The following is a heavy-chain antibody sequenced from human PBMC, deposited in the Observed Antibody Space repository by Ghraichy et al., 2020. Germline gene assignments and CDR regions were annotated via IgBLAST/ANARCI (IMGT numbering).Heavy chain of an antibody. D-gene: IGHD4-23*01. V-gene: IGHV3-21*01. CDR1: GFTFSSYS. J-gene: IGHJ6*02. Sequence: GGSLRLSCAASGFTFSSYSMNWVRQAPGKGLEWVSSISSSSSYIYYADSVKGRFTISRDNAKNSLYLQMNSLRAEDTAVYYCARDDGKVSGYYYGMDVWGQGTTVTVSS. CDR3: ARDDGKVSGYYYGMDV. CDR2: ISSSSSYI.